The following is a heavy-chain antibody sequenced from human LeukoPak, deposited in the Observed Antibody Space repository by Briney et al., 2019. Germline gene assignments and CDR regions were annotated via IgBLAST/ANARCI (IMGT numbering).Heavy chain of an antibody. CDR1: GGSISSGGYY. J-gene: IGHJ4*02. D-gene: IGHD3-22*01. V-gene: IGHV4-31*03. CDR2: IYYSGST. CDR3: ARVSPSYYYDSTYYFDY. Sequence: SETLSLTCTVSGGSISSGGYYWSWIRQHPGKGLEWIGYIYYSGSTYYNPFLKSRVTISVDTSKNQFSLKLSSVTAADTAVYYCARVSPSYYYDSTYYFDYWGQGTLVTVSS.